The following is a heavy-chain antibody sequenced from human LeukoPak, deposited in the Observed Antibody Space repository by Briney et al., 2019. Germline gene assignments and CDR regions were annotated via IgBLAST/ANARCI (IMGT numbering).Heavy chain of an antibody. CDR1: GFTFKTYA. J-gene: IGHJ3*02. CDR2: ISYDGSNK. V-gene: IGHV3-30-3*01. Sequence: PGGSLRLSCAASGFTFKTYAMYWVRQAPGKGLEWVAFISYDGSNKYYADSVKGRFTLSRDNSKNTLYLQMNSLRAEDTAIYYCARESHTRAFDIWGQGTMVTVSS. CDR3: ARESHTRAFDI.